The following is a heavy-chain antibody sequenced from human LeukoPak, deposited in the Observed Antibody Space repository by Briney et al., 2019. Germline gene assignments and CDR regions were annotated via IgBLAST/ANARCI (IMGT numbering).Heavy chain of an antibody. CDR2: IYYSGST. Sequence: SETLSLTCTVSGGSISSSSYYWGWIRQPPGKGLEWIGSIYYSGSTYYNPSLKSRVTISVDTSKNQFSLKLSSVTAADTAVYYCARVKPKSQQWLGWMSPDSYWYFDLWGRGTLVTVSS. D-gene: IGHD6-19*01. J-gene: IGHJ2*01. CDR3: ARVKPKSQQWLGWMSPDSYWYFDL. V-gene: IGHV4-39*07. CDR1: GGSISSSSYY.